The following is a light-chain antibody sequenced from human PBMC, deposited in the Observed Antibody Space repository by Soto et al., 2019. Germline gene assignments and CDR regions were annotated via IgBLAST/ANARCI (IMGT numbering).Light chain of an antibody. Sequence: VMRQARSTLSVSPGERATLSCRASQTINNNVAWYQLKDGQVPRLLIYGASTRAADVPARFSGGGSGTEFTLTISSLQSEDFAEYHCQQYNNWPQTFGHGTKVDI. V-gene: IGKV3-15*01. CDR3: QQYNNWPQT. J-gene: IGKJ1*01. CDR1: QTINNN. CDR2: GAS.